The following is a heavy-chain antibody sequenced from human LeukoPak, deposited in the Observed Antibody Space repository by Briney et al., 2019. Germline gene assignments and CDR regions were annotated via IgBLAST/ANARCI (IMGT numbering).Heavy chain of an antibody. CDR1: GFTFSNAW. D-gene: IGHD1-1*01. CDR2: IKSKTDGGTT. J-gene: IGHJ6*03. Sequence: PGGSLRLSCAASGFTFSNAWMSWVRQAPGKGLEWVGRIKSKTDGGTTDYAAPVKGRFTISRDDSKNTLYLQMNSLKTEDTAVYYCTTDFNWRPTYYYYYMDVWGKGTTVTVSS. V-gene: IGHV3-15*01. CDR3: TTDFNWRPTYYYYYMDV.